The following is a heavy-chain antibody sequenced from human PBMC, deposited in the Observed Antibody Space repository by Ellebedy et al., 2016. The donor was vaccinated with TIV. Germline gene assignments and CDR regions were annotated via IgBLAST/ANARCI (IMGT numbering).Heavy chain of an antibody. CDR2: IWYDGSNK. CDR3: AKDRRRAVAGDYNWFDP. V-gene: IGHV3-33*06. Sequence: GESLKISCAASGFTFSSYGMHWVRQAPGKGLEWVAVIWYDGSNKYYADSVKGRFTISRDNSKNTLYLQMNSLRAEDTAVYYCAKDRRRAVAGDYNWFDPWGQGTLVTVSS. D-gene: IGHD6-19*01. J-gene: IGHJ5*02. CDR1: GFTFSSYG.